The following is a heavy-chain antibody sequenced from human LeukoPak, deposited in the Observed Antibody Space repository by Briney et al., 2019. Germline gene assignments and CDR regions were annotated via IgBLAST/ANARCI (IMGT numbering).Heavy chain of an antibody. V-gene: IGHV1-69*01. CDR1: GGTFSSYA. Sequence: SVKVSCKASGGTFSSYAISWVRQAPGQGLEWMGGIIPIFGTANYAQKFQGRVTITADESTSTAYLELSSLRSEDTAVYYCARGSKEDGYPWGDYWGQGTLVTVSS. CDR2: IIPIFGTA. J-gene: IGHJ4*02. CDR3: ARGSKEDGYPWGDY. D-gene: IGHD5-24*01.